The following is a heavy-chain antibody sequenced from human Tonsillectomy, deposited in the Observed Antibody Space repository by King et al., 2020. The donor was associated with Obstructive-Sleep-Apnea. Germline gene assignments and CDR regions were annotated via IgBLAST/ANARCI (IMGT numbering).Heavy chain of an antibody. J-gene: IGHJ4*02. D-gene: IGHD6-6*01. V-gene: IGHV3-15*01. CDR2: IKSKTDGGTT. CDR1: GFTFSNAW. Sequence: VQLVESGGGLVKPGGSLRLSCAASGFTFSNAWMSWVRQAPGKGLEGGGRIKSKTDGGTTDYAAPVKGRFTISRDDSKNTLYLQMNSLKTEETAVYYFTPGIPARYPRHWGQGTLVTVSS. CDR3: TPGIPARYPRH.